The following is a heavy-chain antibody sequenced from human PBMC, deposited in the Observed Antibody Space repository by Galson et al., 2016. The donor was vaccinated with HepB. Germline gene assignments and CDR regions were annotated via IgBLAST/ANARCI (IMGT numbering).Heavy chain of an antibody. CDR2: TYYRSNWYN. Sequence: CAISGDSVSANSVAWNWIRQSPSRGLEWLGRTYYRSNWYNDYSVSVKGRITFSADTSKNQVSLHLNSVTPEDTAVYYCARVRGEGTLYGMDVWGQGTTVTVSS. D-gene: IGHD3-10*01. V-gene: IGHV6-1*01. J-gene: IGHJ6*02. CDR3: ARVRGEGTLYGMDV. CDR1: GDSVSANSVA.